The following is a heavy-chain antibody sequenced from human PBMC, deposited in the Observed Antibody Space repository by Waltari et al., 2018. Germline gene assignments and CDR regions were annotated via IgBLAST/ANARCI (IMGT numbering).Heavy chain of an antibody. CDR2: IYSGGST. V-gene: IGHV3-23*03. Sequence: EVQLLESGGGLVQPGGSLRLSCAASGFTFSSYAMSWVRQAPGKGLEWVSVIYSGGSTYYADSVKGRFTISRDNSKNTLYLQMNSLRAEDTAVYYCAKFWLAGTGSAFDIWGQGTMVTVSS. CDR3: AKFWLAGTGSAFDI. CDR1: GFTFSSYA. J-gene: IGHJ3*02. D-gene: IGHD6-19*01.